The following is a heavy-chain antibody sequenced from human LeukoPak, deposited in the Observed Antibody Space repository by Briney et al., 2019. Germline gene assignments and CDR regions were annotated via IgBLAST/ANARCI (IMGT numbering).Heavy chain of an antibody. CDR2: ISDSGST. CDR1: GGSLSTHH. J-gene: IGHJ4*02. D-gene: IGHD3-22*01. V-gene: IGHV4-59*11. CDR3: ARGYDSSAYYPFNY. Sequence: SETLSLTCTVSGGSLSTHHWSWIRQSPGRGLEWFGYISDSGSTNYNPSLKSRVTISVDTSKNQFSLMLSSVTAADTAVYYCARGYDSSAYYPFNYWGQGTLVTVSS.